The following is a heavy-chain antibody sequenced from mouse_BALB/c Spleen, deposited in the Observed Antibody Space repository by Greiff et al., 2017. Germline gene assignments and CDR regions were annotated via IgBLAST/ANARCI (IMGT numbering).Heavy chain of an antibody. CDR3: ARAYYGPYFDV. V-gene: IGHV5-6*01. CDR2: ISSGGSYT. D-gene: IGHD2-10*01. CDR1: GFTFSSYG. J-gene: IGHJ1*01. Sequence: EVNVVESGGDLVKPGGSLKLSCAASGFTFSSYGMSWVRQTPDKRLEWVATISSGGSYTYYPDSVKGRFTISRDNAKNTLYLQMSSLKSEDTAMYYCARAYYGPYFDVWGAGTTVTVSS.